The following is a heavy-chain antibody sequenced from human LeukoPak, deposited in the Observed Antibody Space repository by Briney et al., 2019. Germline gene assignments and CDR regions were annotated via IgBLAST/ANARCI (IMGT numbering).Heavy chain of an antibody. J-gene: IGHJ4*02. CDR2: ISSSSSYI. D-gene: IGHD6-19*01. V-gene: IGHV3-21*01. CDR3: ARVGYSSGQIDY. CDR1: GFTFSSYS. Sequence: TGGSLRLSCAASGFTFSSYSMNWVRQAPGKGLEWVSSISSSSSYIYYADSVKGRFTISRDNAKNSLYLQMNSLRAEDTAVYYCARVGYSSGQIDYWGQGTLVTVSS.